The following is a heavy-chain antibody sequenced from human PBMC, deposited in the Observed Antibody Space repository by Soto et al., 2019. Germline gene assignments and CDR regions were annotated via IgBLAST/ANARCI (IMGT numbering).Heavy chain of an antibody. D-gene: IGHD6-19*01. CDR1: GFTFSSYG. Sequence: GGSLRLSCAASGFTFSSYGMHWVRQAPGKGLEWVAVISYDGSNKYYADSVKGRFTISRDNSKNTLYLQMNSLRAEDTAVYYCAKASVAGTSWFDPWGQGTLVTVSS. V-gene: IGHV3-30*18. CDR3: AKASVAGTSWFDP. J-gene: IGHJ5*02. CDR2: ISYDGSNK.